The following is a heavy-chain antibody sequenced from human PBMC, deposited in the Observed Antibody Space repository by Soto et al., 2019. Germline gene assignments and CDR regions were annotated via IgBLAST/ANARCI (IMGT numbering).Heavy chain of an antibody. J-gene: IGHJ4*02. CDR1: GYSLTELS. Sequence: EASLKVSCKVSGYSLTELSMHWVRQAPGKGLEWMGGFDPEDGETIYAQKFQGRVTMTEDTSTDTAYMELSSLRSEDTAVYYCATTATYYDFWSGYYSFDYWGQGTLVTVSS. D-gene: IGHD3-3*01. V-gene: IGHV1-24*01. CDR3: ATTATYYDFWSGYYSFDY. CDR2: FDPEDGET.